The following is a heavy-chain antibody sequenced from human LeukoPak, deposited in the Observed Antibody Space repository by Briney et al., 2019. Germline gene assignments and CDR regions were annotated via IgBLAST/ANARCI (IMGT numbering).Heavy chain of an antibody. CDR2: ISTSSSYI. V-gene: IGHV3-21*01. CDR3: ARGRDEAVAGTSGDY. Sequence: GGSLRLSCAASGFTFSGYCMNWVRQAPGKGLEWVSSISTSSSYIYYADSGKGRFTISRDNAKNSLYLQMNSLRAEDTAVYYCARGRDEAVAGTSGDYWGQGTLVTVSS. CDR1: GFTFSGYC. J-gene: IGHJ4*02. D-gene: IGHD6-19*01.